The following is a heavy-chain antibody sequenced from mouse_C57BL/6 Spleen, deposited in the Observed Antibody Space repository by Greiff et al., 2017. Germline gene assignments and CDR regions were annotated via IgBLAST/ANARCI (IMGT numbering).Heavy chain of an antibody. D-gene: IGHD1-2*01. CDR2: ISSGCSTI. CDR3: ARGYDY. V-gene: IGHV5-17*01. J-gene: IGHJ2*01. CDR1: GFTFSDYG. Sequence: EVTLVESGGGLVQPGGSLKLSCAASGFTFSDYGMHWVRQAPAKGLEWVAYISSGCSTIYYADTVKSRFTISRDNAKNTLFLQMTSLRSEDTARYYCARGYDYWGQGTTLTVSS.